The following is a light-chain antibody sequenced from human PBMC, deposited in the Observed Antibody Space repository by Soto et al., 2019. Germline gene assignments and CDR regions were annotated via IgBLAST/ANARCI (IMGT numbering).Light chain of an antibody. CDR3: QQYNIYSWT. CDR1: QSINSW. Sequence: DIQMTQSPSTLSASVGDRVTITCRASQSINSWLAWFQQKPGKAPKLLIYRASSLQSGVPSRFSGSGSGTEFTLTISSLQPDDFATYFCQQYNIYSWTFGQGTKLEI. J-gene: IGKJ1*01. CDR2: RAS. V-gene: IGKV1-5*03.